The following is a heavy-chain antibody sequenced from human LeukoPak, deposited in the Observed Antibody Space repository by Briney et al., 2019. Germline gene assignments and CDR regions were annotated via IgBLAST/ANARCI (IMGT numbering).Heavy chain of an antibody. J-gene: IGHJ4*02. CDR2: ISSSSSYI. V-gene: IGHV3-21*01. D-gene: IGHD3-22*01. Sequence: GGSLRLSCAASGFTFSSYSMNWVLQAPGKGLEWVSSISSSSSYIYYADSVKGRFTISRDNAKNSLYLQMNSLRAEDTAVYYCARGDSCYDSSDFDYWGQGTLVTVSS. CDR1: GFTFSSYS. CDR3: ARGDSCYDSSDFDY.